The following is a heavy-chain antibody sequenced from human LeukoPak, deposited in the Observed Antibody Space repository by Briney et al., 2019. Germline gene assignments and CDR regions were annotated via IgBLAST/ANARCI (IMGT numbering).Heavy chain of an antibody. J-gene: IGHJ4*02. CDR2: IKQDGTEK. Sequence: RSGGSLRLSCAASGFTFSSYWMSWVRQAPGKGLEWVANIKQDGTEKYYVDSVKGRFTISRDNAERSMHLQMNSLRAEDTAVYYCIRGGFSLDYWGQGTLVTVSS. CDR3: IRGGFSLDY. V-gene: IGHV3-7*01. D-gene: IGHD3-16*01. CDR1: GFTFSSYW.